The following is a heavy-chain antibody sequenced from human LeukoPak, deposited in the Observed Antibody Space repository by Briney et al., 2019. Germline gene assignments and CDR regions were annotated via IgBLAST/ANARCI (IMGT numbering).Heavy chain of an antibody. CDR1: GYFINSGYY. CDR3: ARVSNPYYFDQ. V-gene: IGHV4-38-2*02. CDR2: IYHSRSK. Sequence: SETLSLTRTVSGYFINSGYYWGWIRQPPGKGLEWIGSIYHSRSKFYNQSLKSRVYISADTSKNQFSLKLSSVTAADTAVYYCARVSNPYYFDQWGQGTLVTVSS. J-gene: IGHJ4*02. D-gene: IGHD4-11*01.